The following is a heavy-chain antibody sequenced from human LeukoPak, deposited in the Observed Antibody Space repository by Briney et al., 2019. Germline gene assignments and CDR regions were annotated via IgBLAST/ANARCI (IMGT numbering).Heavy chain of an antibody. D-gene: IGHD1-20*01. CDR2: ISSSGSYI. V-gene: IGHV3-21*01. CDR1: GFTVSTNY. CDR3: ARVITGMDY. Sequence: GGSLRLSCAASGFTVSTNYMSWVRQAPGKGLEWVSSISSSGSYIYYADSVKGRFTISRDNARNSLYLQMNGLRAEDTAVYYCARVITGMDYWGQGTLVTVSS. J-gene: IGHJ4*02.